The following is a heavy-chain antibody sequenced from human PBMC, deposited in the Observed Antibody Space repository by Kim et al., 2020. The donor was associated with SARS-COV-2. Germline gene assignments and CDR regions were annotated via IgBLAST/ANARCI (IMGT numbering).Heavy chain of an antibody. CDR1: GGSFSGYY. Sequence: SETLSLTCAVYGGSFSGYYWSWIRQPPGKGLEWIGEINHSGSTNYNPSLKSRVTISVDTSKNQFSLKLSSVTAADTAVYYCARKMHPIAVAGTFDYWG. V-gene: IGHV4-34*01. D-gene: IGHD6-19*01. CDR3: ARKMHPIAVAGTFDY. CDR2: INHSGST. J-gene: IGHJ4*01.